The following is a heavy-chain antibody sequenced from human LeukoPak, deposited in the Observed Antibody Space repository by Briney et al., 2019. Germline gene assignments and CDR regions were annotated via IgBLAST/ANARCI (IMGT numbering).Heavy chain of an antibody. CDR1: GFTLSSYW. V-gene: IGHV3-7*04. D-gene: IGHD1-26*01. CDR3: ARDIGASGI. Sequence: GGSLRLSCAASGFTLSSYWMSWVRQAPGKGLEWVANIKQDGSEKYYVDSVKGRFTISRDNAKNSLYLQMNSLRAEDTAVYYCARDIGASGIWGQGTMVTVSS. CDR2: IKQDGSEK. J-gene: IGHJ3*02.